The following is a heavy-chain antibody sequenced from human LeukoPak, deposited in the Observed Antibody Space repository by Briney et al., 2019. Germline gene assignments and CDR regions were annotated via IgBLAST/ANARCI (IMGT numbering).Heavy chain of an antibody. V-gene: IGHV1-69*13. Sequence: SVKVSCKASGGTFSSYAISWVRQAPGQGLEWMGGIIPIFGTANYAQKFQGRVTITADESTSTAYMELSGLRSEDTAVYYCARDLPNNLYVYFDYWGQGTLVTVSS. CDR2: IIPIFGTA. D-gene: IGHD1/OR15-1a*01. J-gene: IGHJ4*02. CDR3: ARDLPNNLYVYFDY. CDR1: GGTFSSYA.